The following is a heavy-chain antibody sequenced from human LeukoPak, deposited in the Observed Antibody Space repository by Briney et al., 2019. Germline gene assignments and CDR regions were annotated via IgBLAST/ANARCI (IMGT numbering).Heavy chain of an antibody. CDR2: IYYSGST. CDR1: GGSISSSSYY. V-gene: IGHV4-39*01. Sequence: SGTLSLTCTVSGGSISSSSYYWGWIRQPPGKGLEWIGSIYYSGSTYYNPSLKSRVTISVDTSKNQFSLKLSSVTAADTAVYYCARSDLYYFDYWGQGTLVTVSS. CDR3: ARSDLYYFDY. J-gene: IGHJ4*02.